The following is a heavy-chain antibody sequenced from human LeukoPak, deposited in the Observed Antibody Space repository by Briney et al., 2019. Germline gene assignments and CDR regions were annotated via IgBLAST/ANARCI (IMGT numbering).Heavy chain of an antibody. Sequence: SETLSLTCTVSCGSISRYYWTWIRQPPGKGLEWIGYVFSNGSTNYNPSLKSRVTISLDTSKRQFSLRLTSVTAADTAVYYCARDGCSSTSCYSDYYYGMDVWGQGTTVTVSS. CDR3: ARDGCSSTSCYSDYYYGMDV. J-gene: IGHJ6*02. CDR1: CGSISRYY. CDR2: VFSNGST. V-gene: IGHV4-59*01. D-gene: IGHD2-2*01.